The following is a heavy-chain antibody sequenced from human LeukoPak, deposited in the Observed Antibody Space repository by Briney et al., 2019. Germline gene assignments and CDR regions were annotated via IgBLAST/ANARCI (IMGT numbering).Heavy chain of an antibody. J-gene: IGHJ4*02. V-gene: IGHV3-30-3*01. Sequence: PGGSLRLSCAASGFTFSSYAMHWVRQAPGKGLEWVAVISYDGSNKYYADSVKGRFTISRDNSKNTLYLQMNSLRAEDTAVYYCARWGIAVAGTYSLDYWGQGTLVTVSS. D-gene: IGHD6-19*01. CDR3: ARWGIAVAGTYSLDY. CDR1: GFTFSSYA. CDR2: ISYDGSNK.